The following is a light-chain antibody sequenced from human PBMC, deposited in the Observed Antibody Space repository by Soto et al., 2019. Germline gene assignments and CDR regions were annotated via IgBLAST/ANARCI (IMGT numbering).Light chain of an antibody. CDR3: SSYAGSYTLV. Sequence: QAALTQPRSVSGSPGQSVTISCTGTSSDVGGYNYVSWYQQHPGKAPKLMIYDVSKRPSGVPDRFSGSKSDNTASLTISGLQADDEADYYCSSYAGSYTLVFGGGTQLTVL. CDR2: DVS. J-gene: IGLJ2*01. V-gene: IGLV2-11*01. CDR1: SSDVGGYNY.